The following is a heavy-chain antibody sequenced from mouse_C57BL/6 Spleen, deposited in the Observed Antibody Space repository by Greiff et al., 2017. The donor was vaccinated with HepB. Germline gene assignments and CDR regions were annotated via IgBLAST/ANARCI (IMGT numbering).Heavy chain of an antibody. CDR2: INPNYGTT. D-gene: IGHD1-1*01. J-gene: IGHJ2*01. Sequence: VQLKQSGPELVKPGASVKISCKASGYSFTDYNMNWVKQSNGKSLEWIGVINPNYGTTSYNQKFKGKATLTVDQSSSTAYMQLNSLTSEDSAVYDCARGLRYPAGNYFDYWGQGTTLTVSS. CDR3: ARGLRYPAGNYFDY. CDR1: GYSFTDYN. V-gene: IGHV1-39*01.